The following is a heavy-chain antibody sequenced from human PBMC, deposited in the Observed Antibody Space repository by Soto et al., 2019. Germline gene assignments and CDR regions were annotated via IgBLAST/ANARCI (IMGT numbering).Heavy chain of an antibody. Sequence: HVQLQESGPGLVKPSQTLSLTCTVSGGSISSDYYYWSWIRQPPGKGLKWLAFIYYTGSTYYNPSLKSRLTISIDTSKNQFSLRLRSVTAADTAVYYCAIVRAHYFDYWGQGTLVTVSS. J-gene: IGHJ4*02. V-gene: IGHV4-30-4*01. CDR2: IYYTGST. CDR3: AIVRAHYFDY. CDR1: GGSISSDYYY.